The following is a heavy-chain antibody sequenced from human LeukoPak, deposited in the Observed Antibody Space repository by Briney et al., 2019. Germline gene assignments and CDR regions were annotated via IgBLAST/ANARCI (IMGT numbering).Heavy chain of an antibody. Sequence: GGCLRLSCAASGFTFSSYGIHWVRQAPGKGLGWVAVVSYDASHKFYADSVKGRFTISRDNSKKTVYLQMTSLRAEDTAVYYCAKHSSSWYGAEGEPLSHYGMDVWGQGTTVTV. V-gene: IGHV3-30*18. CDR3: AKHSSSWYGAEGEPLSHYGMDV. D-gene: IGHD6-13*01. CDR1: GFTFSSYG. J-gene: IGHJ6*02. CDR2: VSYDASHK.